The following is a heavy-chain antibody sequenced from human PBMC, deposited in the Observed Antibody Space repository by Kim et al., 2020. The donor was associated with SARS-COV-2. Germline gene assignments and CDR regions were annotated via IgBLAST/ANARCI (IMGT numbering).Heavy chain of an antibody. CDR3: ARHLIVGATTDWFDP. Sequence: SETLSLTCTVSGGSISSSSYYWGWIRQPPGKGLEWIGSIYYSGSTYYNPSLKSRVTISVDTSKNQFSLKLSSVTAADTAVYYCARHLIVGATTDWFDPWGQGTLVTVSS. V-gene: IGHV4-39*01. D-gene: IGHD1-26*01. CDR1: GGSISSSSYY. CDR2: IYYSGST. J-gene: IGHJ5*02.